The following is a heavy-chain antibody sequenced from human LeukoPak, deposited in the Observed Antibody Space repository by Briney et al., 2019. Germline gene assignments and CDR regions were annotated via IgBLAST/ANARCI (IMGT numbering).Heavy chain of an antibody. J-gene: IGHJ4*02. CDR3: ARGNWAFDY. CDR1: KFSFSSYE. V-gene: IGHV3-48*03. D-gene: IGHD7-27*01. CDR2: ISSSGRTI. Sequence: PGGSLRLSCAASKFSFSSYEMNWVRQAPGKGLEWVSYISSSGRTIYYADSVKGRFTVSRDDAKNSLYLQMNSLRDEDTAVYYCARGNWAFDYWGQGTLVTVSS.